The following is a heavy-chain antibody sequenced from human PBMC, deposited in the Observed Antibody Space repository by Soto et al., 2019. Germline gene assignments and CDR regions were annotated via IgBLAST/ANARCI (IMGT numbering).Heavy chain of an antibody. CDR3: AKDNEATAGTSSFDH. D-gene: IGHD6-13*01. V-gene: IGHV3-21*01. CDR1: GFTFSSHW. J-gene: IGHJ4*02. CDR2: ISSSGIYI. Sequence: PGGSLRLSCAASGFTFSSHWMSWVRQAPGKGLEWVSSISSSGIYIYYADSVKGRFTISRDNAKNSLYLQMNSLRAEDTAVYYCAKDNEATAGTSSFDHWGQGTLVTVSS.